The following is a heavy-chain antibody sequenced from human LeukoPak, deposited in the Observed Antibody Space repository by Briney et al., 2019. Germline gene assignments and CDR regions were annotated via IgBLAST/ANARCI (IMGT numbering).Heavy chain of an antibody. CDR1: GFTFSGSA. V-gene: IGHV3-73*01. J-gene: IGHJ4*02. CDR3: TRGIGYCSGGSCYFDY. CDR2: IRSKANSYAT. Sequence: GGFLRLSCAASGFTFSGSAMHWVRQASGKGLEWVGRIRSKANSYATAYAASVKGRFTISRDDSKNTAYLQMNSLKTEDTAVYYCTRGIGYCSGGSCYFDYWGQGTLVTVSS. D-gene: IGHD2-15*01.